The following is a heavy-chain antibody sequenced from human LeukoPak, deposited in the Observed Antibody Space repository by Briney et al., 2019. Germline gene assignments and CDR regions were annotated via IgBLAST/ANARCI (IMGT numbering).Heavy chain of an antibody. CDR2: IYYSGST. CDR1: GGSISSYY. CDR3: ARDQDYYGSGIY. Sequence: SETLPLTCTVSGGSISSYYWSWIRQHPGKGLEWIGYIYYSGSTYYNPSLKSRVTISVDTSKNQFSLKLSSVTAADTAVYYCARDQDYYGSGIYWGQGTLVTVSS. J-gene: IGHJ4*02. D-gene: IGHD3-10*01. V-gene: IGHV4-59*06.